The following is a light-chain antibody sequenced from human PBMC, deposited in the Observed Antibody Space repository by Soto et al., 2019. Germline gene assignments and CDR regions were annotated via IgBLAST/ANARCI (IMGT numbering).Light chain of an antibody. V-gene: IGKV1-33*01. CDR1: QDISNY. Sequence: DIPMSQSPSSLSASVGDRVTITCQASQDISNYLNWYQHKPGKPPKLLIYDASNLETGVPSRFSGSKSATAFTFTIGSLQPEDIATYYCQQYDNLPFSFGGGTKVEIK. CDR2: DAS. CDR3: QQYDNLPFS. J-gene: IGKJ4*01.